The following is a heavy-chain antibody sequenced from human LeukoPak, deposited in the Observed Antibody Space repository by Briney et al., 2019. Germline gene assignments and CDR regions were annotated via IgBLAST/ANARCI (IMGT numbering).Heavy chain of an antibody. CDR1: GGTFSSYA. CDR2: IIPIFGTA. Sequence: SVKASCKASGGTFSSYAISWVRQAPGQGLEWMGGIIPIFGTANYAQKFQGRVTITADESTSTAYMELSSLRSEDTAVYYCARYITMVRGGSWFDPWGQGTLVTVSS. CDR3: ARYITMVRGGSWFDP. D-gene: IGHD3-10*01. V-gene: IGHV1-69*01. J-gene: IGHJ5*02.